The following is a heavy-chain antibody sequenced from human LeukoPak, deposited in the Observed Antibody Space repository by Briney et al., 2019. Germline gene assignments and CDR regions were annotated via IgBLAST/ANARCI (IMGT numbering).Heavy chain of an antibody. CDR1: GFTFSSYS. V-gene: IGHV3-21*01. Sequence: PGGSLRLSCAASGFTFSSYSMNWVRQAPGKGLEWVSSISSSSSYIYYADSVKGRFTISRDNAKNSVYLQMNSLRAEDTAVYYCARGQDYYYYYMDVWGKGTTVTISS. CDR3: ARGQDYYYYYMDV. J-gene: IGHJ6*03. CDR2: ISSSSSYI.